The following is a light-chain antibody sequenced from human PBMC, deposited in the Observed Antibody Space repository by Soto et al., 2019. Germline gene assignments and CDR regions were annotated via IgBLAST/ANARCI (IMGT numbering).Light chain of an antibody. V-gene: IGKV3-11*01. CDR1: QSVSSY. J-gene: IGKJ5*01. CDR2: DAS. Sequence: EIVLTQSPATLSLSPGERATLSCRASQSVSSYLAWYQQKPGQAPRLLIYDASNRATGIPARFSGSGSGTDFTLTISSLEPEDFAAYYCQQRSNWITFGQGTRLE. CDR3: QQRSNWIT.